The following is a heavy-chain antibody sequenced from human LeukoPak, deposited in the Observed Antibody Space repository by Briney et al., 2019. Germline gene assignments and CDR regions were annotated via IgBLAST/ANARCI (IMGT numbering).Heavy chain of an antibody. CDR1: GYTFTSYG. D-gene: IGHD6-13*01. CDR2: ISAYNGNT. Sequence: GASVKVSCKASGYTFTSYGISWVRQAPGQGLEWMGWISAYNGNTNYAQKLQGRVTMTTDTSTSTAYMELRSLRSDDTAVYYCARRRRDSSSWAPYGMDVWGQGTTATVSS. J-gene: IGHJ6*02. V-gene: IGHV1-18*01. CDR3: ARRRRDSSSWAPYGMDV.